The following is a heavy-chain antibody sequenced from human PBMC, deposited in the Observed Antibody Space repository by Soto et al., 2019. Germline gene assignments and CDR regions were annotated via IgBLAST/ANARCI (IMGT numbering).Heavy chain of an antibody. J-gene: IGHJ4*02. CDR3: ARSMTTVVTLDY. CDR2: IYYSGST. Sequence: QLQLQESGPGLVKPSETLYLTCTVSGGSISSSSYYWGWIRQPPGKGMEWIGSIYYSGSTYYNPSLKSRVTISVDTSKTQFSLKLSSVTAADTAVYYCARSMTTVVTLDYWGQGTLVTVSS. CDR1: GGSISSSSYY. D-gene: IGHD4-17*01. V-gene: IGHV4-39*01.